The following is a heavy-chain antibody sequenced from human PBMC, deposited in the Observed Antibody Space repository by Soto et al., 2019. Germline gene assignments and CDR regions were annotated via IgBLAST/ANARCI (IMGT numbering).Heavy chain of an antibody. D-gene: IGHD1-1*01. CDR2: VSPKSGNT. Sequence: QIQLVQSGAEVKKPGASVKVSCNASGYNFFDYGVSWVRQAPGQGLEWMGWVSPKSGNTYYARKVQGRVTMTTDIATSTAYMELSGLISDDTGVYYCARGRTVSSIGPLLVWGQGTLVSVSS. CDR3: ARGRTVSSIGPLLV. J-gene: IGHJ1*01. CDR1: GYNFFDYG. V-gene: IGHV1-18*01.